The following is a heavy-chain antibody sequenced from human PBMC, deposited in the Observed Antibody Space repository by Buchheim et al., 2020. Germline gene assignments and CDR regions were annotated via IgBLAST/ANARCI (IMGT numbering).Heavy chain of an antibody. CDR2: IYDSGST. V-gene: IGHV4-30-2*01. D-gene: IGHD1-14*01. Sequence: QLQLQESGSGLVRPSQTLSLTCAVSGGSITSGGYSWSWIRQPPGKGLEWIGYIYDSGSTFYPPSLKSRINISVDRSKNQFSLKLSFVTAADTAVYYCARYGSWFDPWGQGTL. CDR1: GGSITSGGYS. CDR3: ARYGSWFDP. J-gene: IGHJ5*02.